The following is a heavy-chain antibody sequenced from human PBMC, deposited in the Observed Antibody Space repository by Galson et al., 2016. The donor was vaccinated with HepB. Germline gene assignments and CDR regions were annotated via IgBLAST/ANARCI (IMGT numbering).Heavy chain of an antibody. Sequence: SLRLSCAASGFTFNTYAMSWVRQVPGKGLEWVSAISGSGTTTHYADSVKGRFTISRDNSKNTLYLQMKSLRPDDTAVYYCAKAVGGSSVSLPDYWGQGALVTVSS. V-gene: IGHV3-23*01. CDR1: GFTFNTYA. CDR2: ISGSGTTT. CDR3: AKAVGGSSVSLPDY. J-gene: IGHJ4*02. D-gene: IGHD1-26*01.